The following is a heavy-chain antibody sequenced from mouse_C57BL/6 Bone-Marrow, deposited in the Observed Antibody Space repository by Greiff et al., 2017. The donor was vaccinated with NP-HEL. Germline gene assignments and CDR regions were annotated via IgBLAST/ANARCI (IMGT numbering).Heavy chain of an antibody. D-gene: IGHD2-1*01. J-gene: IGHJ3*01. Sequence: EVKLMESGGDLVKPGGSLKLSCAASGFTFSSYGMSWVRQTPDKRLEWVATISSGGSYTYYPDSVKGRFTISRDNAKNTLYLQMSSLKSEDTAMYYCARDLLWSFAYWGQGTLVTVSA. CDR3: ARDLLWSFAY. CDR1: GFTFSSYG. CDR2: ISSGGSYT. V-gene: IGHV5-6*01.